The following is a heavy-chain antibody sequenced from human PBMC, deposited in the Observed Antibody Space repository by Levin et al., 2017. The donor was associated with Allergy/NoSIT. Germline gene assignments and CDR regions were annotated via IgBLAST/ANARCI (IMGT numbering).Heavy chain of an antibody. J-gene: IGHJ6*03. CDR3: ARAYCYSTGCYAGYMDV. CDR2: ISRNGGST. D-gene: IGHD2-2*01. V-gene: IGHV3-64*01. Sequence: GGSLRLSCAASGFTFSNYAMHWVRQAPGKGLDHVSAISRNGGSTYYANSVKGRFTISRDNAKNTLFLQMGSLRAEDMAVYYCARAYCYSTGCYAGYMDVWGKGTTVSVSS. CDR1: GFTFSNYA.